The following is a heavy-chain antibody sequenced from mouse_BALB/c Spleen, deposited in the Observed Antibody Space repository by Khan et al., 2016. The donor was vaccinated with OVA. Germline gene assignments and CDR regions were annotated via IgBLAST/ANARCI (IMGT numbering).Heavy chain of an antibody. CDR2: IWSDGST. J-gene: IGHJ4*01. D-gene: IGHD2-10*01. CDR1: GFSLTNYG. CDR3: ARQPYYHYYIMDY. V-gene: IGHV2-6-1*01. Sequence: QVHVKQSGPGLVAPSQSLSITCTISGFSLTNYGVHWFRQPPGKGLEWLVVIWSDGSTAYNSALNSRLSISKDNSKSQVFLKMNSLQTDDTAMYYCARQPYYHYYIMDYWGQGTSVTVSS.